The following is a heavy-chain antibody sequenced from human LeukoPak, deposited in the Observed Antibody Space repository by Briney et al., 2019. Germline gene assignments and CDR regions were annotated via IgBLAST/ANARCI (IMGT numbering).Heavy chain of an antibody. CDR2: ISGSGGST. D-gene: IGHD4-17*01. CDR1: GFTFSSYA. Sequence: PGGSLRLSCAASGFTFSSYAMSWVRQAPGKGLEWVSTISGSGGSTYYADSVKGRFTISRDNSKNTLYLQMNSLRAEDTAVYYCAKDLSFGLTTVTTPGYWGQGTLVTVSS. J-gene: IGHJ4*02. V-gene: IGHV3-23*01. CDR3: AKDLSFGLTTVTTPGY.